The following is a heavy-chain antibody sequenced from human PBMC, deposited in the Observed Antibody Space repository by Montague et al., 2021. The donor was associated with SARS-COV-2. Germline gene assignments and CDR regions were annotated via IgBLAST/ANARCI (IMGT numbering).Heavy chain of an antibody. J-gene: IGHJ4*02. D-gene: IGHD2-2*01. CDR3: VRHPLGYCSSTSCYVG. CDR2: IYYSGST. CDR1: GGSISSSSYY. Sequence: SETLSLTCTVSGGSISSSSYYWGWIRQPPGKGLEWIGSIYYSGSTYYNPSLKSRVTISVDTPKNQFSLKLSSVTAADTAVYYCVRHPLGYCSSTSCYVGWGQGTLVTVSS. V-gene: IGHV4-39*01.